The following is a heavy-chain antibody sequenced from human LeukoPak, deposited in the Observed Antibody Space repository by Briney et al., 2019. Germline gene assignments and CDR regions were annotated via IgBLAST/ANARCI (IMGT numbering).Heavy chain of an antibody. J-gene: IGHJ4*02. D-gene: IGHD6-19*01. CDR3: ARDLGSGTGVFDY. CDR1: GFDFSTQW. V-gene: IGHV3-53*01. CDR2: IYTGGST. Sequence: GGSLRLSCAASGFDFSTQWMSWVRQAPGKGLEWVSVIYTGGSTYYADSVKGRFTISRDNSKNTLYLQMNSLRAEDTAVYYCARDLGSGTGVFDYWGQGTLVTVSS.